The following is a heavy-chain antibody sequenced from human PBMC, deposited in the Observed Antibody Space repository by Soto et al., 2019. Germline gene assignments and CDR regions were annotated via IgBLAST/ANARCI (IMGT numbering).Heavy chain of an antibody. Sequence: ASVKVSCKASGYTFTGYYMHWVRQAPGQGLEWMGWMNPNSGDTGYAQKFQGRVTMTTDTSTSTVYMELRSLRSDDTAVYYCARGKKLIVPAATAIYYYYGMDVWGQGTTVTVSS. CDR2: MNPNSGDT. CDR1: GYTFTGYY. V-gene: IGHV1-2*02. J-gene: IGHJ6*02. CDR3: ARGKKLIVPAATAIYYYYGMDV. D-gene: IGHD2-2*01.